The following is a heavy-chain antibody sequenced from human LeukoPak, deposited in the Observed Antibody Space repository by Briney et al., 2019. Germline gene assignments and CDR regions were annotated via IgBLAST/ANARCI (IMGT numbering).Heavy chain of an antibody. CDR3: ARAPVLRADPYYYYMAV. J-gene: IGHJ6*03. D-gene: IGHD3-9*01. CDR2: INWNGGST. V-gene: IGHV3-20*01. Sequence: PGGSLRLSCAASGFTFDDYSMSWVRQAPGKGLEWVSGINWNGGSTGYADSVKGRFTISRDNAKNSLYLQMNSLRAEDTALYHCARAPVLRADPYYYYMAVGGKGTTVTVS. CDR1: GFTFDDYS.